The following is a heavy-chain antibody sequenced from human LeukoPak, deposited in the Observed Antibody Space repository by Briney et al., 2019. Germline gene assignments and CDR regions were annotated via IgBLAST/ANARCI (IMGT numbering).Heavy chain of an antibody. V-gene: IGHV3-23*01. CDR1: GFTFNNYA. CDR3: AKEPREYCSSTSCPNWFDS. J-gene: IGHJ5*01. Sequence: GSLRLSCAASGFTFNNYAMSWVRQAPGKGLEWVSAISASGGTTYYADSVKGRFTISRDHSENTLFLQMNSLRAEDTAVYYCAKEPREYCSSTSCPNWFDSWGQGTLVTVSS. CDR2: ISASGGTT. D-gene: IGHD2-2*01.